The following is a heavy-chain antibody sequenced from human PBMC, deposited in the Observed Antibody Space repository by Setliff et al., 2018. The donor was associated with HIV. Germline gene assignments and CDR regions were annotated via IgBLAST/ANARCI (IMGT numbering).Heavy chain of an antibody. Sequence: GASVKVSCKASGYTFTDYYMHWVQQAPGKGLEWMGRVDPEDGETIYAEKFQGRVTITADTSTDTAYMELSSLRSEDTAVYYCATGRGAAASNAFDIWGQGTMVTVSS. CDR1: GYTFTDYY. D-gene: IGHD6-13*01. J-gene: IGHJ3*02. CDR2: VDPEDGET. CDR3: ATGRGAAASNAFDI. V-gene: IGHV1-69-2*01.